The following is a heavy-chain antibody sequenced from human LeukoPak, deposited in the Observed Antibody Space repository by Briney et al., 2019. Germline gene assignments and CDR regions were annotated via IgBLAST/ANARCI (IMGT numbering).Heavy chain of an antibody. CDR2: IRSKTYGGAI. Sequence: PGGSLRLSCTTSGFFFGAYAMSWFRQAPGKGLEWVGFIRSKTYGGAIEYAASVEGRFTISRDDSKGIAYLQMNSLKTEDTAVYYCARDQLGGDPDDYYYYYMDVWGKGTTVTVSS. D-gene: IGHD4-17*01. V-gene: IGHV3-49*03. J-gene: IGHJ6*03. CDR3: ARDQLGGDPDDYYYYYMDV. CDR1: GFFFGAYA.